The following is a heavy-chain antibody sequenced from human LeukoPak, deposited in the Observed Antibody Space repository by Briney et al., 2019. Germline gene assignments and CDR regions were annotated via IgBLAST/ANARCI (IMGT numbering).Heavy chain of an antibody. CDR2: IYTSGST. CDR1: GGSISSYY. CDR3: ARDLYNWNYDSPNWFDP. V-gene: IGHV4-4*07. D-gene: IGHD1-7*01. Sequence: SETLSLTCTVSGGSISSYYWSWIRQPAGKGLEWIGRIYTSGSTNYNPSLQSRVTMSVDTSKNQFSLKLSSVTAADTAVYYCARDLYNWNYDSPNWFDPWGQGTLVTVSS. J-gene: IGHJ5*02.